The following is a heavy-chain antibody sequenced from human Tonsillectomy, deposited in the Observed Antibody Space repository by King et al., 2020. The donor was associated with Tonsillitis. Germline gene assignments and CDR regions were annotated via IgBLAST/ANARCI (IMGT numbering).Heavy chain of an antibody. D-gene: IGHD6-19*01. CDR1: GFTFRSYG. J-gene: IGHJ4*02. CDR2: TSYDGSNK. V-gene: IGHV3-30*18. CDR3: AKTPVSSGWLAYLDD. Sequence: VQLVESGGGVVQPGRSLRLSCAASGFTFRSYGMHWVRQAPGKGLEWVAVTSYDGSNKDYADSVKGRFTISRDNSKNTLYLQMNSLRADDTAVYFCAKTPVSSGWLAYLDDWGQGTLVTVSS.